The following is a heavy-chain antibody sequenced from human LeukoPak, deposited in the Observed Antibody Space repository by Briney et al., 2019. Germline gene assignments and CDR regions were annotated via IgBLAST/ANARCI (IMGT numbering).Heavy chain of an antibody. CDR1: GGSLNGYY. CDR3: ARGVYYCSSTSCYYFDY. V-gene: IGHV4-34*01. Sequence: SETLSLTCAVYGGSLNGYYWSWIRQPPGKRLEWIGEIDHSGSTQYNPSLKSRVTISLDTSKNQFSLKLSSVTAADTAVYYCARGVYYCSSTSCYYFDYWGQGTLVTVSS. J-gene: IGHJ4*02. CDR2: IDHSGST. D-gene: IGHD2-2*01.